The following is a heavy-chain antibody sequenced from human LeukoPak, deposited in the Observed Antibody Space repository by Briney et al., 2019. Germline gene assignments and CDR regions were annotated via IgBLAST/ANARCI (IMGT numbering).Heavy chain of an antibody. J-gene: IGHJ5*02. Sequence: QPGRSLRLSCAASGFTFSSYAMHWVRQAPGKGLEWVAVISYDGSNKYYADSVKGRFTISRDNSKNTLYLQMNSLRAEGTAVYYYARETYYYGSGMNWFDPWGQGTLVTVSS. CDR1: GFTFSSYA. CDR3: ARETYYYGSGMNWFDP. CDR2: ISYDGSNK. V-gene: IGHV3-30-3*01. D-gene: IGHD3-10*01.